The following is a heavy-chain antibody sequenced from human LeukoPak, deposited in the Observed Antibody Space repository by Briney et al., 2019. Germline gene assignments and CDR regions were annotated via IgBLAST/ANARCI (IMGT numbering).Heavy chain of an antibody. CDR2: IYTSGST. D-gene: IGHD3-10*01. Sequence: PSETLSLTCTVSGGSISSGSYYWSWIRQPAGKGLEWIGRIYTSGSTNYNPSLKSRVTISVDTSKNQFSLKLSSVTAADTAVYYCARENGSGSYFAVEYYFDYWGQGTLVTVSS. J-gene: IGHJ4*02. CDR1: GGSISSGSYY. V-gene: IGHV4-61*02. CDR3: ARENGSGSYFAVEYYFDY.